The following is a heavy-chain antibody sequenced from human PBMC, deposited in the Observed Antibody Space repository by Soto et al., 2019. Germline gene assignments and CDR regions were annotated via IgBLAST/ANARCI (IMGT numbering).Heavy chain of an antibody. J-gene: IGHJ6*04. V-gene: IGHV5-10-1*01. CDR1: GYSFTSYW. Sequence: GESLKISCKGSGYSFTSYWISWVRQIPGKGLEWMGRIDPSDSYTNYSPSFQGHVTISADKSISTAYLQWSSLKASDTAMYYCARPLTLNYYGSGSYGMEVWGEGTTVTVSS. CDR2: IDPSDSYT. CDR3: ARPLTLNYYGSGSYGMEV. D-gene: IGHD3-10*01.